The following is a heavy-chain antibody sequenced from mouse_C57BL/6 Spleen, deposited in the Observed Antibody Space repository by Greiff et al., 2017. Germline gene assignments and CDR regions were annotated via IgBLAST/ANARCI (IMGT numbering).Heavy chain of an antibody. Sequence: QVQLQQSGAELVQPGASVKISCKASGYAFSSYWMNWVKQRPGKGLEWIGQIYPGDGDTNYNGKFKGKATLTADKSSSTAYMQLSSLTSEDSAVYFCARGITTVVANWYFDVWGTGTTVTVSS. V-gene: IGHV1-80*01. CDR2: IYPGDGDT. CDR1: GYAFSSYW. J-gene: IGHJ1*03. CDR3: ARGITTVVANWYFDV. D-gene: IGHD1-1*01.